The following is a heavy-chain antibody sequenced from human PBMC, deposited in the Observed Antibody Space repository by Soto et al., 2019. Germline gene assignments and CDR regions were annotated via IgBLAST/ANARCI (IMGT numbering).Heavy chain of an antibody. CDR1: GASIRNGADY. J-gene: IGHJ6*02. CDR2: INYSGSV. CDR3: ARESRALGPIGVDV. Sequence: SETLSLTCTVSGASIRNGADYWTWIRQYPGKGLEWIGYINYSGSVYYNPSLKSRLSLSLDTSKNQFSLRLTSVTAADTAIYYCARESRALGPIGVDVWGRGTTVTVSS. V-gene: IGHV4-31*03.